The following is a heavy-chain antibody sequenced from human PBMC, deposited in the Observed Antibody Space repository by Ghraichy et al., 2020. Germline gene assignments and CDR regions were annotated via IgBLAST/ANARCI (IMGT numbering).Heavy chain of an antibody. CDR3: AREGNYYDSSGYSNAFFDS. V-gene: IGHV4-59*01. Sequence: ESLNISCTVSGGSISNYYWSWIRQPPRKGLEWIGYISYSGSTDYNPSLKSRVTISVDTSKNHFSLRLSSVTAADTAVYYCAREGNYYDSSGYSNAFFDSWGQGTLVTISS. CDR1: GGSISNYY. D-gene: IGHD3-22*01. J-gene: IGHJ4*02. CDR2: ISYSGST.